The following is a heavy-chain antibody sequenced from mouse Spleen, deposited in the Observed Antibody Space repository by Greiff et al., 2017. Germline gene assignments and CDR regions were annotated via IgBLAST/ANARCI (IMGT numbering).Heavy chain of an antibody. V-gene: IGHV1-26*01. J-gene: IGHJ2*01. D-gene: IGHD2-1*01. CDR3: ARSYGNSDY. CDR2: INPNNGGT. CDR1: GYTFTDYY. Sequence: EVQLQQSGPELVKPGASVKISCKASGYTFTDYYMNWVKQSHGKSLEWIGDINPNNGGTSYNQKFKGKATLTVDKSSSTAYMELRSLTSEDSAVYYCARSYGNSDYWGQGTTLTVSS.